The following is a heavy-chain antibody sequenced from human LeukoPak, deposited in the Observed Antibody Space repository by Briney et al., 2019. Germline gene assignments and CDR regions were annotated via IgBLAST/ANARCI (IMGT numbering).Heavy chain of an antibody. CDR2: IIPILGIA. Sequence: GASVKVSCKASGGTFSSYAISWVRQAPGQGLEWMGRIIPILGIANYAQKFQGRVTITADKSTSTAYMELSSLRSEDTAVYYCATGAISITMIVVVTQIYQFDYWGQGTLVTVSS. V-gene: IGHV1-69*04. D-gene: IGHD3-22*01. J-gene: IGHJ4*02. CDR1: GGTFSSYA. CDR3: ATGAISITMIVVVTQIYQFDY.